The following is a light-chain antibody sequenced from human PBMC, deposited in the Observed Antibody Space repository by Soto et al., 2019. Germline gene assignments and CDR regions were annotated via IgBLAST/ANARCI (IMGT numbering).Light chain of an antibody. CDR2: EVN. CDR3: SSYAGSKNLV. V-gene: IGLV2-8*01. Sequence: QSALTQPPSASGSPGQSVTISCTGTSSDVGGYNSVSWYQQHPGKAPKLMIYEVNKRPSGVPDRFSASKSDNTASLTVSGLQAEDEADDYCSSYAGSKNLVFGGGTKLTVL. J-gene: IGLJ3*02. CDR1: SSDVGGYNS.